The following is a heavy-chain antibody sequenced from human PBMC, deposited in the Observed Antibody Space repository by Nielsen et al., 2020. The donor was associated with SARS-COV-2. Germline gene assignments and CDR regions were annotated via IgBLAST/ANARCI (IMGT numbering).Heavy chain of an antibody. J-gene: IGHJ3*02. CDR2: IYYSGST. D-gene: IGHD2-8*01. CDR3: ARGWSMVYFEAFDI. V-gene: IGHV4-30-4*01. Sequence: SETLSLTCTVSGGSISSGDYYWSWIRQPPGKGLEWIGYIYYSGSTYYNPSLKSRVTISVDTSKNQFSLKLSSVTAADTAVYYCARGWSMVYFEAFDIWGQGTMVTVSS. CDR1: GGSISSGDYY.